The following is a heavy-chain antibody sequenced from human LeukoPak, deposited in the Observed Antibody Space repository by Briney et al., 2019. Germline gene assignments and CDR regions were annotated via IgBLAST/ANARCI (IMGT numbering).Heavy chain of an antibody. CDR3: ARGKQYYDILTGYYMGGNWFDP. Sequence: TSETLSLTCAVYGGSFSGYYWSWIRQPPGKGLEWIGEINHSGSTNYNPSLKSRVTISVDTSKNQFSLKLSSVTAADTAVYYCARGKQYYDILTGYYMGGNWFDPWGQGTLVTSPQ. CDR2: INHSGST. CDR1: GGSFSGYY. V-gene: IGHV4-34*01. D-gene: IGHD3-9*01. J-gene: IGHJ5*02.